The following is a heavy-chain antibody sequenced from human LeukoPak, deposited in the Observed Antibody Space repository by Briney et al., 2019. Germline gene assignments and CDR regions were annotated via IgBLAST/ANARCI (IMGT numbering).Heavy chain of an antibody. Sequence: PSETLSLTCTVSGGSITSSSHYWGWVRQPPGKGLEWIAIISYSGRTYYNPSLKSRVTKSVDTSKNQFSLKLSSVTAADTAVYYCARERSMVRGVSWFDPWGQGTLVTVSS. CDR3: ARERSMVRGVSWFDP. J-gene: IGHJ5*02. CDR2: ISYSGRT. D-gene: IGHD3-10*01. V-gene: IGHV4-39*07. CDR1: GGSITSSSHY.